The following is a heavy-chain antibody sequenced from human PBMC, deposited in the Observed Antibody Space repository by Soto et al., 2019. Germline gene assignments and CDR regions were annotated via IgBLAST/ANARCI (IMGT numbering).Heavy chain of an antibody. J-gene: IGHJ6*02. D-gene: IGHD2-15*01. CDR1: GGTFSSYA. CDR3: ARAGYCSGGSLGCYGMDV. V-gene: IGHV1-69*12. Sequence: QVQLVQSGAEVKKPGSSVKVSCKASGGTFSSYAISWVRQAPGQGLEWMGGIIPIFGTANYAQKFQGRVTITADEATSTAYMELSSLRSEDTAVYYCARAGYCSGGSLGCYGMDVWGQGTTVTVSS. CDR2: IIPIFGTA.